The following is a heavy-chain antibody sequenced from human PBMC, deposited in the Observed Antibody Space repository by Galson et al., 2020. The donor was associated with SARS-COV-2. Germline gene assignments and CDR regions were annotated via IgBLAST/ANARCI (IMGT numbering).Heavy chain of an antibody. CDR1: GFTLSSYS. J-gene: IGHJ4*02. CDR2: IKSSRNYI. D-gene: IGHD1-26*01. V-gene: IGHV3-21*06. Sequence: ESPKISCAASGFTLSSYSMNRVRQPPAKGQEWVSSIKSSRNYIDYAESVKGRFTISRDNAKNSLYLQMNSLRAEYTAVYHCARGDSGSWYYFDYWGQGTLVTASS. CDR3: ARGDSGSWYYFDY.